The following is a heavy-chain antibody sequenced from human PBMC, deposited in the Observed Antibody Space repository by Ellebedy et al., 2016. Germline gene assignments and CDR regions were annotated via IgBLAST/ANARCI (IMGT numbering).Heavy chain of an antibody. D-gene: IGHD6-13*01. CDR3: ARDNSRKDDY. CDR1: GFTVSSNY. J-gene: IGHJ4*02. V-gene: IGHV3-15*01. CDR2: IKSKTDGGTT. Sequence: GGSLRLSCAVSGFTVSSNYMSWVRQAPGRGLEWVALIKSKTDGGTTDYAAPVKGRFTISRDDSEDMLYLQMNSLKTEDTAVYYCARDNSRKDDYWGQGTLVTVSS.